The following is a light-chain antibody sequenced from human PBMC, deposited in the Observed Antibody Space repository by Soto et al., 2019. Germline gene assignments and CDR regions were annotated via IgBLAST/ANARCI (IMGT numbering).Light chain of an antibody. CDR3: QQYGSSPRT. J-gene: IGKJ1*01. CDR1: QSLISSD. Sequence: EIVLTQSPGTLSLSPGERATLSCRASQSLISSDLAWYQQKPGQAPRLLMYGASTRATGIPDRFSGSGSGTHFTLTISRLEPEDLAVYYCQQYGSSPRTFGQGTKVEIK. CDR2: GAS. V-gene: IGKV3-20*01.